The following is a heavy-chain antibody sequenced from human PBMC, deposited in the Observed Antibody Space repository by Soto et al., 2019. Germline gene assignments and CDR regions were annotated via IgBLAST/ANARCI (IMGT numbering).Heavy chain of an antibody. CDR2: IFYSGST. Sequence: SETLSLTCTVSSGSISSTIYSWDWIRQPPGKGLEWIGSIFYSGSTYYNPSLKSRVTISVDTSKNQFSLTLTSVTAADTAVYYCARLHCTRPGCVPLDPWGHAPLVTVSS. D-gene: IGHD2-2*01. CDR3: ARLHCTRPGCVPLDP. V-gene: IGHV4-39*01. J-gene: IGHJ5*02. CDR1: SGSISSTIYS.